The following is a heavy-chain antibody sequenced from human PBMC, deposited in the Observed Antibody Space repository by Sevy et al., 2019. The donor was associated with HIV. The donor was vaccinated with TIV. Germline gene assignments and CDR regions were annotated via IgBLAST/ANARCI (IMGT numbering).Heavy chain of an antibody. D-gene: IGHD6-13*01. Sequence: GESLKISCKGSGYSFTSYWIGWVRQMPGKGLEWMGIIYPGDSDTRYSPSFQGQVTLSADKSIGTAYLQWSSLKASDTAMYYCARALYCSSWFSNYYYYGMDVWGQGTTVTVSS. V-gene: IGHV5-51*01. CDR1: GYSFTSYW. CDR3: ARALYCSSWFSNYYYYGMDV. CDR2: IYPGDSDT. J-gene: IGHJ6*02.